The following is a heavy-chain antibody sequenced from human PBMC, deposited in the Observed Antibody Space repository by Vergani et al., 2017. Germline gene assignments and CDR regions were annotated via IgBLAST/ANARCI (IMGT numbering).Heavy chain of an antibody. V-gene: IGHV4-39*01. CDR3: ARGRADSCDFDL. CDR1: GGSINPSSSF. J-gene: IGHJ2*01. D-gene: IGHD2-2*01. CDR2: INYVGRT. Sequence: QLQLQESGPGLVKPSETLSLICTVSGGSINPSSSFWGWIRQSPGKRLGWIGSINYVGRTYYIPSLRSRTTLFVDTSKNQFSLNLTSVNAADTAVYYCARGRADSCDFDLWGRGTMVTVSS.